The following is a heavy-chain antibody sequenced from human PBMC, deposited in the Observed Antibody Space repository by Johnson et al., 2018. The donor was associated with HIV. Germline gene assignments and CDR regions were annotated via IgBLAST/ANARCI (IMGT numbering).Heavy chain of an antibody. CDR3: AIPYYFDRGVYH. CDR2: ISSNGGST. V-gene: IGHV3-64*01. CDR1: GFSFSTYA. D-gene: IGHD3-22*01. J-gene: IGHJ3*01. Sequence: VQLVESGGGLVKPGGSLRLSCAASGFSFSTYAMHWVRQAPGKGLAYVSAISSNGGSTFYANSVKGRFTIFRDNSKSTLYLQMGSLRAEDMGVYYCAIPYYFDRGVYHWGQGTMVTVSS.